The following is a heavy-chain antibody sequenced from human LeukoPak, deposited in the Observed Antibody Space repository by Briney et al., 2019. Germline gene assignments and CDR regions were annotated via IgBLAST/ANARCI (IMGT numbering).Heavy chain of an antibody. D-gene: IGHD3-10*01. CDR2: ISSGSSTI. V-gene: IGHV3-48*01. CDR3: ARDPYGSGTDAFDI. J-gene: IGHJ3*02. Sequence: GGSLRLSCAASGFTFSSYSMNWVRQAPGKGLEWVSHISSGSSTIYYADSVKGRFTISRDNSKNTLYLQMNSLRAEDTAVYYCARDPYGSGTDAFDIWGQGTMVTVSS. CDR1: GFTFSSYS.